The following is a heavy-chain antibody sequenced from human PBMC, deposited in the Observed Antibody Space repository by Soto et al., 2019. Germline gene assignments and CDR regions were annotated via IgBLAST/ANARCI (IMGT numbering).Heavy chain of an antibody. J-gene: IGHJ4*02. V-gene: IGHV4-39*01. CDR1: GGSISSSSYY. D-gene: IGHD4-17*01. Sequence: SETLSLTCTVSGGSISSSSYYWGWIRQPPGKGLEWIGSIYYSGSTYYNPSLKSRVTISVDTSKNQFSLKLSSVTAADTAVYYCAGRDYGGFDYWGQGTLVTVSS. CDR2: IYYSGST. CDR3: AGRDYGGFDY.